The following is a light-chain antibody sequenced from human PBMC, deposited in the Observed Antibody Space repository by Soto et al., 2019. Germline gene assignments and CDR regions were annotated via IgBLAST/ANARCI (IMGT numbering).Light chain of an antibody. V-gene: IGLV1-40*01. Sequence: QSVLTQPPSVSGAPGQRVTISCTGSSSNIGAGYDVHWYQQLPGTDPKLLIYGNSNLPSGVPDRFSGSKSGTSASLAITGLQAEDEADYYCQSYDSRLSGSVFGGGTKVTVL. CDR2: GNS. CDR1: SSNIGAGYD. CDR3: QSYDSRLSGSV. J-gene: IGLJ2*01.